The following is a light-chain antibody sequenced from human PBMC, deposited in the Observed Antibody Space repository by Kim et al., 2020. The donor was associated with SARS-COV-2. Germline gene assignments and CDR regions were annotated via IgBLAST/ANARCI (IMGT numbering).Light chain of an antibody. J-gene: IGKJ4*01. V-gene: IGKV3-20*01. CDR1: QSVSSSY. CDR2: GAS. Sequence: LSPGKSATLHCRASQSVSSSYLAWYQQNPGQAPRLLIYGASSRATGIPDRFSGSGSGTDFTLTISRLEPEDFAVYYCQQYGSSPLTFGGGTKLEI. CDR3: QQYGSSPLT.